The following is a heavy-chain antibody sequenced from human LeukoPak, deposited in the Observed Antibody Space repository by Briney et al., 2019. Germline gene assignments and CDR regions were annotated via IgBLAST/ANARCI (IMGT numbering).Heavy chain of an antibody. V-gene: IGHV3-64*01. CDR3: ARGGSSGYYAH. CDR2: ISSNGGST. D-gene: IGHD3-22*01. J-gene: IGHJ4*02. CDR1: GFTSSSYA. Sequence: RGTLRLSCAASGFTSSSYAMHWVRQAPGQGLEYVSAISSNGGSTYYANSVKGRFTISRDNSKNTLYLQMGSLRAEDMAVYYCARGGSSGYYAHWGQGTLVTVSS.